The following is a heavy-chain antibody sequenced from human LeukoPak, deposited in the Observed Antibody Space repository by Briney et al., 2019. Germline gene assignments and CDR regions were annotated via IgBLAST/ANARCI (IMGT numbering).Heavy chain of an antibody. V-gene: IGHV5-51*01. CDR3: GRRLGGTAGIRFDP. CDR2: IYPGDSDT. J-gene: IGHJ5*02. D-gene: IGHD1-14*01. Sequence: GESLKISCKGSGYTFTSNWIGWVRQMPGRGLEWMGIIYPGDSDTGYSPSFQGQVNISVDNSISTAYLQWSSLKVSDTAMYYCGRRLGGTAGIRFDPWGQGTLVTVSS. CDR1: GYTFTSNW.